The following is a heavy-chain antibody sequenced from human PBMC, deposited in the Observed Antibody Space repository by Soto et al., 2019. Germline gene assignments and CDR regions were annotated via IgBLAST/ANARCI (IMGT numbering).Heavy chain of an antibody. CDR3: ARGFISRQDISGLPY. V-gene: IGHV1-2*02. Sequence: QVQLVQSGAEVKKPRASVKVSCKASGYTFTGYYMHWVRQAPGQGLEWMGWINPNSGGTNYAQKFQGRVTMTRDTSISTAYMELSRLRSDDTAVYYCARGFISRQDISGLPYWGQGTLVTVSS. D-gene: IGHD2-15*01. J-gene: IGHJ4*02. CDR2: INPNSGGT. CDR1: GYTFTGYY.